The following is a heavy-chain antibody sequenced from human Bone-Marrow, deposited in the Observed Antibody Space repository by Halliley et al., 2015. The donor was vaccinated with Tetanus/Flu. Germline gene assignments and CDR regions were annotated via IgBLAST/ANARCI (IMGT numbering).Heavy chain of an antibody. V-gene: IGHV3-23*01. J-gene: IGHJ1*01. CDR2: ISGSGATT. CDR1: GFTFDNYA. CDR3: AKDVDLN. Sequence: SLRLSCAASGFTFDNYAMNWVRQAPGKGLEWVSTISGSGATTYYADSVKGRFTISRDNSKSTLYLQMNSLRADDTAVYYCAKDVDLNWGQGTLVTVSS.